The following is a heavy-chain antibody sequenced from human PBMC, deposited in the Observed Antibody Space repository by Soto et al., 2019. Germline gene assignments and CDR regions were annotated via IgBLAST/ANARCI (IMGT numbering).Heavy chain of an antibody. D-gene: IGHD3-16*01. V-gene: IGHV1-69*13. CDR1: GGTFSSYA. J-gene: IGHJ6*02. CDR3: ARDVPLNYYDGTFSYYAMDV. CDR2: IIPFFKAA. Sequence: SVKVSCKASGGTFSSYAISWVRQAPGQGLEWMGGIIPFFKAANYAQKFQGRVTITADDSTSTAYMDLYSLRSEDTAVYYCARDVPLNYYDGTFSYYAMDVWGQGTTVTVSS.